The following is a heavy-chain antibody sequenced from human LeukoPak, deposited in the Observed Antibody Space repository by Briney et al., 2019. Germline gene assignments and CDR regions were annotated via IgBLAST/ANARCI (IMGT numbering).Heavy chain of an antibody. V-gene: IGHV3-21*01. D-gene: IGHD2-15*01. Sequence: GGSLRLSCAASGFTFSSYSMNWVRQAPGQGLEWVSSISSSSSYIYYADSVKGRFTISRDNAKNSLYLQMNSLRAEDTAVYYCARDRCGGSCYSGDWGQGTLVTVSS. J-gene: IGHJ4*02. CDR2: ISSSSSYI. CDR3: ARDRCGGSCYSGD. CDR1: GFTFSSYS.